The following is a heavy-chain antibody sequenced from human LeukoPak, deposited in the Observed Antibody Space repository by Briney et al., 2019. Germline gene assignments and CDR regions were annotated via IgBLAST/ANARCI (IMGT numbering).Heavy chain of an antibody. CDR2: SYTSGST. V-gene: IGHV4-4*07. CDR3: ARVGIAVAGTIDY. Sequence: PSETLSLTCTVSGGSISIYYWSWIRQPAAKGLDWIGRSYTSGSTNYNPSLKSRVTMSVDTSKNQFSLKLSSVTAADTAVYYCARVGIAVAGTIDYWGQGTLVTVSS. J-gene: IGHJ4*02. CDR1: GGSISIYY. D-gene: IGHD6-19*01.